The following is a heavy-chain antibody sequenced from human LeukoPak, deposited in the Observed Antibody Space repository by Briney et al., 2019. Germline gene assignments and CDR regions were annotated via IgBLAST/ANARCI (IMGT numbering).Heavy chain of an antibody. CDR3: ARDRARVTGSGYYDY. Sequence: GRSLRLSCAASGFTFSSYEMNWVRQAPGKGLEWVSYLSSSGSKIYYADSVKGRFTISRDNAKNSLYLQMNSLRAEDTAVYYCARDRARVTGSGYYDYWGQGTLVTVSS. CDR1: GFTFSSYE. D-gene: IGHD3-22*01. CDR2: LSSSGSKI. J-gene: IGHJ4*02. V-gene: IGHV3-48*03.